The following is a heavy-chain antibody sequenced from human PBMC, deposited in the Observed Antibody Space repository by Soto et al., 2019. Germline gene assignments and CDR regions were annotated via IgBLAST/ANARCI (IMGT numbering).Heavy chain of an antibody. CDR1: GFTFTSSA. Sequence: SVKVSCKTSGFTFTSSAIQWVRQARGQGLEWIGWIVVGSGHTNHAQKFQERVTITRDMSTSTAYMELSSLRSEDTAVYYCAAASSTSGGYYGMDVWGQGTTVTVSS. CDR3: AAASSTSGGYYGMDV. V-gene: IGHV1-58*02. CDR2: IVVGSGHT. J-gene: IGHJ6*02. D-gene: IGHD3-16*01.